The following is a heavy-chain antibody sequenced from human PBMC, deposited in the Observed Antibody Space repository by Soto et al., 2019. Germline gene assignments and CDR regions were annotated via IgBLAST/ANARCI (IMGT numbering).Heavy chain of an antibody. CDR3: ARIDYASAFDI. Sequence: SETLSLTCTVSGGSMSSYYWSWIRQPAGKGLEWIGRIYTSGNTNYNPSLKSRVTMSVDTPKNQFSLKLTSVTAADTAVYYCARIDYASAFDIWGQGTMVTVSS. CDR2: IYTSGNT. J-gene: IGHJ3*02. CDR1: GGSMSSYY. D-gene: IGHD4-17*01. V-gene: IGHV4-4*07.